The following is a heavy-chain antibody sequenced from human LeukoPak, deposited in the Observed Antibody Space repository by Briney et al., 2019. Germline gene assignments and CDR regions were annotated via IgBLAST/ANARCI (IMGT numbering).Heavy chain of an antibody. CDR2: IYSGGST. D-gene: IGHD2-21*01. Sequence: GGSLRLSCAASGFTVSSNYMSWVRQAPGKGLEWVSVIYSGGSTYYADSVNATFTISRDNSKNTLYLQMNSLRAEDTAVYYCARDWARGIAKDYWGQGTLVTVSS. CDR1: GFTVSSNY. J-gene: IGHJ4*02. V-gene: IGHV3-66*01. CDR3: ARDWARGIAKDY.